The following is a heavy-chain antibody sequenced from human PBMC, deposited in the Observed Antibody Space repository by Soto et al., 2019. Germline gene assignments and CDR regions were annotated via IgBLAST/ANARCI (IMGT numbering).Heavy chain of an antibody. V-gene: IGHV4-31*03. CDR3: ASGYYYDSSGLSYYYGMDV. D-gene: IGHD3-22*01. Sequence: QVQLQESGPGLVKPSQTLSLTCTVSGGSISSGGYYWSWIRQHPGKGLEWIGYIYYSGSTYYNPSLQSRVTVSVDTSKNQFSLKLSSVTAADTAVYYCASGYYYDSSGLSYYYGMDVWGQGTTVTVSS. CDR1: GGSISSGGYY. CDR2: IYYSGST. J-gene: IGHJ6*02.